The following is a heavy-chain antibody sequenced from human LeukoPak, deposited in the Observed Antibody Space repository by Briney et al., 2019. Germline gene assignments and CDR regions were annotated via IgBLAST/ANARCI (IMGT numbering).Heavy chain of an antibody. Sequence: SETLSLTCAVYGGSFSGYYWSWIREPPGKGLEWIGEINPSGSTNYNPSLKSRVTISVDTSKNQFSLKLSPVTAADTAVYYCARLVVVAVLDYWGQGTLVTVSS. CDR1: GGSFSGYY. V-gene: IGHV4-34*01. D-gene: IGHD2-15*01. J-gene: IGHJ4*02. CDR2: INPSGST. CDR3: ARLVVVAVLDY.